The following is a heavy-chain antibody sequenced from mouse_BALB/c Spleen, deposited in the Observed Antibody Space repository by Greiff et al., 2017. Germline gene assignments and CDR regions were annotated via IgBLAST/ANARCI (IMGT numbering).Heavy chain of an antibody. CDR3: TRDHNGSNYDYAMDY. D-gene: IGHD1-1*01. CDR1: GFPFSSLT. Sequence: VPLVESGGGIVKPGGSLKLFCAASGFPFSSLTMSRVRQTPEKRLEWVATISSGSSYTYYPDSVKGRFTISRDNAKNTLYLQMSSLKSEDTAMYYCTRDHNGSNYDYAMDYWGQGTSVTVSS. V-gene: IGHV5-6-4*01. CDR2: ISSGSSYT. J-gene: IGHJ4*01.